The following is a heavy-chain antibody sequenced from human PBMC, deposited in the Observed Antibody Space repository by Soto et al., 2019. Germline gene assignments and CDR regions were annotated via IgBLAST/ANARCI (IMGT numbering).Heavy chain of an antibody. J-gene: IGHJ4*02. CDR1: SNAW. D-gene: IGHD1-26*01. CDR3: TTYQWELLGLFDY. CDR2: IKSKTDGGTT. Sequence: SNAWMNWVRQAPGKGLEWVGRIKSKTDGGTTDYAAPVKGRFTISRDDSKNTLYLQMNSLKTEDTAVYYCTTYQWELLGLFDYWGQGTLVTVSS. V-gene: IGHV3-15*07.